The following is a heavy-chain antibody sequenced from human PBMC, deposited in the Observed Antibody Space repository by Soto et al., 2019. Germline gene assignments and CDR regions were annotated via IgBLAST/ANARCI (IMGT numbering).Heavy chain of an antibody. V-gene: IGHV3-21*01. J-gene: IGHJ6*02. Sequence: LRLSCAASGFTFSSYSMNWVRQAPGKGLEWVSSISSSSSYIYYADSVKGRFTISRDNAKNSLYLQMNSLRAEDTAVYYCARHRSHYYGMDVWGQGTTVTVSS. CDR1: GFTFSSYS. CDR3: ARHRSHYYGMDV. CDR2: ISSSSSYI.